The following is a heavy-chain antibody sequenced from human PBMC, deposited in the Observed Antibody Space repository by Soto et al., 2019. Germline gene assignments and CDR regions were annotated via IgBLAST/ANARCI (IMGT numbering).Heavy chain of an antibody. J-gene: IGHJ4*02. Sequence: GSLRLSCAASGFTFSDYYMTWIRQAPGKGLEWVSYISGSSSCSYTNYADSVKGRFTISRDNAKNSLYLQMNSLRAEDTAVYYCARSANSFDYWGQGTLVTVSS. CDR2: ISGSSSCSYT. V-gene: IGHV3-11*06. CDR3: ARSANSFDY. CDR1: GFTFSDYY.